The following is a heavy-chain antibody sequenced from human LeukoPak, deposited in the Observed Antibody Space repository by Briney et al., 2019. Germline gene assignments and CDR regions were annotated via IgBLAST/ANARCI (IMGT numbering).Heavy chain of an antibody. J-gene: IGHJ4*02. V-gene: IGHV1-8*01. Sequence: ASVKVSCKASGYTFTSYDINWVRQATGQGLEWMGWMNPNSGNTGYAQKFQGRVTMTRNTSISTAYMELRSLRSDDTAVYYCARDFRVTYYDSSGLDYWGQGTLVTVSS. CDR2: MNPNSGNT. D-gene: IGHD3-22*01. CDR1: GYTFTSYD. CDR3: ARDFRVTYYDSSGLDY.